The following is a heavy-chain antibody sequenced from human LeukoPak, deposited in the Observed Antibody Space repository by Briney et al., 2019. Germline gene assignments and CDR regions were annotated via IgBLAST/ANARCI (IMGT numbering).Heavy chain of an antibody. V-gene: IGHV4-34*01. D-gene: IGHD6-13*01. CDR1: GGSFSGYY. CDR2: INHSGST. CDR3: ASNRGYSSSWYWFNWFDP. J-gene: IGHJ5*02. Sequence: SETLSLTCAVYGGSFSGYYWSWIRQPPGKGQEWIGEINHSGSTNYNPSLKSRVTISVDTSKNQFSLKLSSVTAADTAVYYCASNRGYSSSWYWFNWFDPWGQGTLVTVSS.